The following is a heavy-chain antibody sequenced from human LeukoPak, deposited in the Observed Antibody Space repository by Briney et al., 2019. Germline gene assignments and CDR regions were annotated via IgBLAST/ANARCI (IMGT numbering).Heavy chain of an antibody. D-gene: IGHD1-26*01. J-gene: IGHJ4*02. CDR1: GFTFSRYW. CDR3: ARDSGRGGDFDY. V-gene: IGHV3-74*01. Sequence: GGSLRLSCAASGFTFSRYWMHWVRQAPGKGLVWVSRINSHETSTSYADFVKGRFTISRDNAKNTLYLQMNSLRAEDTAVYYCARDSGRGGDFDYWGQGTLVTVSS. CDR2: INSHETST.